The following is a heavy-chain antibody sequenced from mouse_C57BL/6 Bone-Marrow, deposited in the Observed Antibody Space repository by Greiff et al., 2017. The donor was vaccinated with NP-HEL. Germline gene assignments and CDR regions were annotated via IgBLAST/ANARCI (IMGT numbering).Heavy chain of an antibody. CDR2: ISYDGSN. V-gene: IGHV3-6*01. CDR3: ASSSYGFAY. Sequence: EVKLQESGPGLVKPSQSLSLTCSVTGYSITSGYYWNWIRQFPGNKLEWMGYISYDGSNNYNPSLKNRISITRDTSKNQFFLKLNSVTTEDTATYYCASSSYGFAYWGQGTLVTVSA. CDR1: GYSITSGYY. D-gene: IGHD1-1*01. J-gene: IGHJ3*01.